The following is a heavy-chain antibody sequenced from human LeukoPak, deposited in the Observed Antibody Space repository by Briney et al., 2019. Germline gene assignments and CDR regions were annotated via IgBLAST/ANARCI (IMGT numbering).Heavy chain of an antibody. D-gene: IGHD3-22*01. CDR2: IYHSGST. CDR3: AREDSSGYYFDY. Sequence: SETLSLTCAVSGGSISRSNWWSWVRQSPGKGLEWIGEIYHSGSTNYNPSLKSRVTISVDTSKNQFSLKLSSVTAADTAVYYCAREDSSGYYFDYWGQGTLVTVSS. CDR1: GGSISRSNW. V-gene: IGHV4-4*02. J-gene: IGHJ4*02.